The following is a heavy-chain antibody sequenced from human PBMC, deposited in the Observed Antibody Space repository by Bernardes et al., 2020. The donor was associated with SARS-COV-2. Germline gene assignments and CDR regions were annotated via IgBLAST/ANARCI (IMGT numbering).Heavy chain of an antibody. CDR3: AITPHLKTGGCWFNP. Sequence: SVKVSCKASGVAFDNFAISWVRQAPGQGLDLMGGIIPLSGATNFAQAFQGRVTFSADEYTNTVYMELSSLASEDTAVYYCAITPHLKTGGCWFNPWGQGTLVTVSS. CDR2: IIPLSGAT. J-gene: IGHJ5*02. CDR1: GVAFDNFA. V-gene: IGHV1-69*13. D-gene: IGHD3-16*01.